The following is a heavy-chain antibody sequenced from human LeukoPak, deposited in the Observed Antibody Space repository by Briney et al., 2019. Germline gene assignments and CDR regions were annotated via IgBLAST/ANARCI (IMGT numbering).Heavy chain of an antibody. CDR3: ATHYYDSNIHYPGADY. V-gene: IGHV3-7*01. CDR2: IKQDGSEK. CDR1: GFTFSTYW. Sequence: GGSLRLSCAASGFTFSTYWMSWVRQAPGKGLEWVANIKQDGSEKYYVDSVKGRFTISRDNAKNSLYLQMNNLRAEDTAVYYCATHYYDSNIHYPGADYGGQGTRVTVPS. D-gene: IGHD3-22*01. J-gene: IGHJ4*02.